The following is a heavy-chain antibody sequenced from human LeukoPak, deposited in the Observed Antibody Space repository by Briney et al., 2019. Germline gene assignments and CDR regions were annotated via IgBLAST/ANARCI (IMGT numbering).Heavy chain of an antibody. D-gene: IGHD2-2*01. CDR1: GYTFTNYD. Sequence: ASVKVSCKASGYTFTNYDINWVRQATGQGLEWMGWMNPGSGNTGYAQKFQGRVTITKNTSISTAYMELSSLRSEDTALYYCARGPYCRSTSCPYYLDVWGKGTTVTVSS. CDR2: MNPGSGNT. V-gene: IGHV1-8*03. CDR3: ARGPYCRSTSCPYYLDV. J-gene: IGHJ6*03.